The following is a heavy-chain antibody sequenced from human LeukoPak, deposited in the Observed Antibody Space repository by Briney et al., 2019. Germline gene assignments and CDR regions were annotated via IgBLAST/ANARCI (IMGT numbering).Heavy chain of an antibody. CDR2: ISWNSGSI. D-gene: IGHD6-19*01. CDR1: GFTFDDYA. V-gene: IGHV3-9*01. J-gene: IGHJ4*02. CDR3: AKDMAVAGTRLYYFDY. Sequence: GGSLRLSCAASGFTFDDYAMHWVRQAPGKGLEWVSGISWNSGSIGYADSVKGRFTISRDNAKNSLYLQMNSLRAEDTALYYCAKDMAVAGTRLYYFDYWGQGTLVTVSS.